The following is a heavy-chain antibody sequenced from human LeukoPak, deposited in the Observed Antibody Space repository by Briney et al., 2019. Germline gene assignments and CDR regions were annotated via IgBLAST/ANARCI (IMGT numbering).Heavy chain of an antibody. CDR3: AVATIKDYFDY. V-gene: IGHV3-48*03. CDR1: GFTFSSYE. J-gene: IGHJ4*02. CDR2: ISSSGSTI. D-gene: IGHD5-24*01. Sequence: PGGSLRLSCAASGFTFSSYEMNWVRQAPGKGLEWVSYISSSGSTIYYADSVKGRFTISRDNAKNSLYLQMNSLRAEDTAVYYCAVATIKDYFDYWGQGTLVIVSS.